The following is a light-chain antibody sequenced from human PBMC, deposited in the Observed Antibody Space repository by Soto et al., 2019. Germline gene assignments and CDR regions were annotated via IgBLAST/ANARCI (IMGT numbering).Light chain of an antibody. CDR3: HQYGSSPNT. CDR2: GAS. Sequence: IVLTQSPGTLSLSPGERATLSCRASQSITSNHLAWYQQKPGQPPRLLIFGASSRATGIPDRFSGSGSGTDFTLTISRLEPEDSAVYYCHQYGSSPNTFGQGTKLEIK. CDR1: QSITSNH. V-gene: IGKV3-20*01. J-gene: IGKJ2*01.